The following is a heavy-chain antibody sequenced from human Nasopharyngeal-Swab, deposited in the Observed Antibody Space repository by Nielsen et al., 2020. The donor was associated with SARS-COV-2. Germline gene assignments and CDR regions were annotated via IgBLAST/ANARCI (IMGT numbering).Heavy chain of an antibody. CDR3: ARDGFDYDFWSAFFIDF. J-gene: IGHJ4*02. CDR2: ISSSSSYI. CDR1: GFTFNNYN. V-gene: IGHV3-21*01. D-gene: IGHD3-3*01. Sequence: GGSLRLSCAASGFTFNNYNFNWVRQAPGKGLEWVSFISSSSSYIYYADSVEGRFTISRDNAKNSLYLQMNSLRAEDAALYCCARDGFDYDFWSAFFIDFWGQGTPVTVSS.